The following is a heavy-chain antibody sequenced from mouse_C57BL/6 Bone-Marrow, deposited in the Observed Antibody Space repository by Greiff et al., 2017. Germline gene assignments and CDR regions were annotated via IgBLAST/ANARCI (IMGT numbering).Heavy chain of an antibody. V-gene: IGHV5-17*01. D-gene: IGHD1-1*01. CDR3: AIYYFHAMDY. Sequence: EVKLMESGGGLVKPGGSLKLSCAASGFTFSDYGMHWVRQAPEKGLEWVAYISSGSSTIYYADTVKGRFTISRDNAKNTLFLQMTSLRSEDTAMYYCAIYYFHAMDYWCQGTSVTVSS. J-gene: IGHJ4*01. CDR1: GFTFSDYG. CDR2: ISSGSSTI.